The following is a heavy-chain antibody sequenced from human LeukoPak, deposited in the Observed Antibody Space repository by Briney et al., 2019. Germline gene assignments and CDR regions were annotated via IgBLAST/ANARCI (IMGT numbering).Heavy chain of an antibody. CDR3: AKERGYGYNHIDY. Sequence: GGSLRLSCETSGFPFSSYAMNWVRQAPGKGLEWVSTISGSGGSTYYADSVKGRFTISRDKSKNTVYLQMNSLRAEDTAVYYCAKERGYGYNHIDYWGQGTLVTVSS. CDR2: ISGSGGST. V-gene: IGHV3-23*01. D-gene: IGHD5-24*01. CDR1: GFPFSSYA. J-gene: IGHJ4*02.